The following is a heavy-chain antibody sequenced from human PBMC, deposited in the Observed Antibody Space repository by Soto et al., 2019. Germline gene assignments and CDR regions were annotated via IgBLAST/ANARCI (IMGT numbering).Heavy chain of an antibody. CDR1: GGTLSSYA. V-gene: IGHV1-69*01. J-gene: IGHJ5*02. Sequence: QVQLVQSGAEVKKPGSSVKVSCKASGGTLSSYAISWVRQARGQGREWMGGIIPIFGTANYAQKFQGRVTITADESTSTAYMELSSLRSEDTAVYYCARFGVGNWFDPWGQGTLVTVSS. D-gene: IGHD3-16*01. CDR3: ARFGVGNWFDP. CDR2: IIPIFGTA.